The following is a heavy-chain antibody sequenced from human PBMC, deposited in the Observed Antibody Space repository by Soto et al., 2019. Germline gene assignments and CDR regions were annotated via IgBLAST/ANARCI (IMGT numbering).Heavy chain of an antibody. CDR3: ARDLTDYGDTEYYFDY. V-gene: IGHV3-7*04. Sequence: EVQLVESGGGLVQPGGSLRLSCAASGFTFSSYWMSWVRQAPGKGLEWVANIKQDGSEKYYVDSVKGRFTISRDNAKNALYLQMNSRRAEDTAVYYCARDLTDYGDTEYYFDYWGQGTLVTVSS. CDR1: GFTFSSYW. J-gene: IGHJ4*02. CDR2: IKQDGSEK. D-gene: IGHD4-17*01.